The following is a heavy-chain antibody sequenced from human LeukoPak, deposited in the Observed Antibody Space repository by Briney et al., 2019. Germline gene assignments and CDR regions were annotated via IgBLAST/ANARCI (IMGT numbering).Heavy chain of an antibody. J-gene: IGHJ4*02. D-gene: IGHD6-19*01. CDR2: ITTKRSNYAT. CDR1: GFTFSDSD. V-gene: IGHV3-73*01. CDR3: TTYRSGHY. Sequence: EGSLRLSCAASGFTFSDSDIHWVRQASGKGLEWVGRITTKRSNYATAYTASVKGRFTISRHDSENTAYLQMNSLKTEDTALYYCTTYRSGHYWGQGTLVTVSS.